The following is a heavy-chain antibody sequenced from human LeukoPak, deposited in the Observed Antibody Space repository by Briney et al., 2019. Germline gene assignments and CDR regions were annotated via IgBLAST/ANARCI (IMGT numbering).Heavy chain of an antibody. CDR1: GFTFSTYA. Sequence: TGGSLRLSCAASGFTFSTYAMSWIRQAPGKGLEWVSGISGSGGSTYYADSVKGRFTISRDNSKNTLYLQMNSLRAEDTAVYYCAKDRQLVHLGYFDYWGQGTLVTVSS. D-gene: IGHD6-13*01. CDR2: ISGSGGST. V-gene: IGHV3-23*01. CDR3: AKDRQLVHLGYFDY. J-gene: IGHJ4*02.